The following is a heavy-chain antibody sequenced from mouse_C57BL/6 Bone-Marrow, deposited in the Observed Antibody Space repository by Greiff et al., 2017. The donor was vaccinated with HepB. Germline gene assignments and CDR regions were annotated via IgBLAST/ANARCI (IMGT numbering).Heavy chain of an antibody. V-gene: IGHV5-15*01. J-gene: IGHJ4*01. CDR2: ISNLAYSI. Sequence: EVKVVESGGGLVQPGGSLKLSCAASGFTFSDYGLAWVRQAPRKGPAWVAFISNLAYSIYYADTGTGRFTISRENAKNTLYLEMSSLRSEDTAMYYCARLTTVVARDYYAMDYWGQGTSVTVSS. CDR3: ARLTTVVARDYYAMDY. CDR1: GFTFSDYG. D-gene: IGHD1-1*01.